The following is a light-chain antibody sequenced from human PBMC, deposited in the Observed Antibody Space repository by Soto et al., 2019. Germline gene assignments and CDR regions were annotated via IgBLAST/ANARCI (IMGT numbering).Light chain of an antibody. Sequence: QSVWSHPASVSWSPGQSITISCTGTNSDVGGHNYVSWYQHHPGKAPKLMIYEVSNRPSGVSNRFSGSKSGNTASLTISGLQAGDEADYHCSSFSSTSTLYVFGTGTKVTVL. CDR3: SSFSSTSTLYV. CDR2: EVS. J-gene: IGLJ1*01. V-gene: IGLV2-14*01. CDR1: NSDVGGHNY.